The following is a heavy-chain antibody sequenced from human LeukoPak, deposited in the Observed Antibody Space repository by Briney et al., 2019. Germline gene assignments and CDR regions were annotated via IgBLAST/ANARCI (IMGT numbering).Heavy chain of an antibody. V-gene: IGHV4-39*07. J-gene: IGHJ4*02. CDR1: GGSISSSSYY. Sequence: PSETLSLTCTVSGGSISSSSYYWGWIRQPPGKGLEWIGSIYYSGSTYYNPSLKSRVTISVETSKNQFSLKLSSVTAADTAVYYCARVMNYYGSGSYYTPNYFDYWGQGTLVTVSS. CDR3: ARVMNYYGSGSYYTPNYFDY. D-gene: IGHD3-10*01. CDR2: IYYSGST.